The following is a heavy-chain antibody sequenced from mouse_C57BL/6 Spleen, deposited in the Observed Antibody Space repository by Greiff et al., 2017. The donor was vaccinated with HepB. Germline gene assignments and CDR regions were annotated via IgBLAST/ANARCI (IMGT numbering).Heavy chain of an antibody. CDR3: ARGGGYYGSSFYYAMDY. CDR1: GYSITSGYY. D-gene: IGHD1-1*01. V-gene: IGHV3-6*01. Sequence: DVQLQESGPGLVKPSQSLSLTCSVTGYSITSGYYWNWIRQFPGNKLEWMGYISYDGSNNYNPSLKNRISITRDTSKNQFFLKLNSVTTEDTATYYCARGGGYYGSSFYYAMDYWGQGTSVTVSS. CDR2: ISYDGSN. J-gene: IGHJ4*01.